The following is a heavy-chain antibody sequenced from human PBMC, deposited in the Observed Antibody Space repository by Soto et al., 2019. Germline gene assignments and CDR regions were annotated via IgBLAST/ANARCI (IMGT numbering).Heavy chain of an antibody. CDR1: GFTFSSYW. CDR2: IKQDGSEK. D-gene: IGHD5-12*01. V-gene: IGHV3-7*01. CDR3: ARDEYSGYDLDAFDI. J-gene: IGHJ3*02. Sequence: GGSLRLSCAASGFTFSSYWMSWVRQAPGKGLEWVANIKQDGSEKYYVDSVKGRFTISRDNAKNSLYLQMNSLRAEDTAVYYCARDEYSGYDLDAFDIWGQGTMVTVSS.